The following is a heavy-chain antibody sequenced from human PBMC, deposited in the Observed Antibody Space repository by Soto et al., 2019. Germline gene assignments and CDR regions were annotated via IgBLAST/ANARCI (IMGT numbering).Heavy chain of an antibody. J-gene: IGHJ3*02. D-gene: IGHD4-17*01. Sequence: DVQLVESGGGLVQPGRSLRLSCAASGFTFDDYAMHWVRQAPGKGLEWVSGISWNSGSIGYADSVKGRFTISRDNAKNSLYLQMNSLRAEDTALYYCAKDYGDSYAFDIWGQGTMVTVSS. CDR2: ISWNSGSI. CDR3: AKDYGDSYAFDI. V-gene: IGHV3-9*01. CDR1: GFTFDDYA.